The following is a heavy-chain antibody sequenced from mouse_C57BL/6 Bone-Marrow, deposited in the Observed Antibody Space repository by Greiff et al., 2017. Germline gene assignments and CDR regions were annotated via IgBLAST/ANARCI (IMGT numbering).Heavy chain of an antibody. Sequence: VQLQQSGPELVKPGASVTISCKASGYAFSSSWMNWVKQRPGKGLEWIGRIYPGDGATNYNGKLKGKATLTADNSSSTAYMQLSSLTSEDSAVYFCARGYSTLAYWGQGTLVTVSA. D-gene: IGHD2-5*01. CDR2: IYPGDGAT. CDR3: ARGYSTLAY. CDR1: GYAFSSSW. J-gene: IGHJ3*01. V-gene: IGHV1-82*01.